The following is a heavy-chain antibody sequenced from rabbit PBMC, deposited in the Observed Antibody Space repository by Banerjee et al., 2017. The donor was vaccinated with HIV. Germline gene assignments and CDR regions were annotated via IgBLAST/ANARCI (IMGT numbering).Heavy chain of an antibody. J-gene: IGHJ4*01. CDR3: ARDLAGVIGWNFGL. V-gene: IGHV1S45*01. CDR2: IYAGSSDST. D-gene: IGHD4-1*01. Sequence: QEQLEGSGGDLVKPGGTLTLTCTASGFSFSNNYWICWVRQAPGKGLEWIACIYAGSSDSTYYASWAKGRFTISSTSSTTVTLQMTSLTAADTATYFCARDLAGVIGWNFGLWGPGTLVTVS. CDR1: GFSFSNNYW.